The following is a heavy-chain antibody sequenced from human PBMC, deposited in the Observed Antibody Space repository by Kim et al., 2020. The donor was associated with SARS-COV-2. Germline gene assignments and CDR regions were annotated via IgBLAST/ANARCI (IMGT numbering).Heavy chain of an antibody. V-gene: IGHV3-21*01. J-gene: IGHJ6*02. Sequence: VKGRFTISRDDAKNSLYLQMNSLRAEDTAVYYCARGTTDEDEYYYGMDVWGQGTTVTVSS. D-gene: IGHD1-26*01. CDR3: ARGTTDEDEYYYGMDV.